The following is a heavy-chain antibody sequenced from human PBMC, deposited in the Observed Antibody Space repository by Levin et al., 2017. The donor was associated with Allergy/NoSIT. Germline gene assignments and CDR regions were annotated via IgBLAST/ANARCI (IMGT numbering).Heavy chain of an antibody. CDR1: GFTFKDYG. CDR2: TTPSGGTT. D-gene: IGHD3-3*01. V-gene: IGHV3-23*01. CDR3: AKASNYDFWSALGN. J-gene: IGHJ4*02. Sequence: GESLKISCAASGFTFKDYGMTWVRQAPGKGLEWVSATTPSGGTTYYADSVEGRFTVSRDNFKNTLYLQMSSLGADDTAVYYCAKASNYDFWSALGNWGQGTLVTVSS.